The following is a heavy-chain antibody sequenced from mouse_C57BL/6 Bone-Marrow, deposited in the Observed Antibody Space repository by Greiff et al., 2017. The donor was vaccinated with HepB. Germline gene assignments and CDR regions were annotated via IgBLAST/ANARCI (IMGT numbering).Heavy chain of an antibody. V-gene: IGHV5-4*01. D-gene: IGHD2-4*01. CDR1: GFTFSSYA. CDR2: ISDGGSYT. CDR3: ARDLRDYDGYYYAMDY. Sequence: EVQLVESGGGLVKPGGSLKLSCAASGFTFSSYAMSWVRQTPEKRLEWVATISDGGSYTYYPDNVKGRFTSSRDNAKNNLYLQMSHLKSEDTAMYYCARDLRDYDGYYYAMDYWGQGTSVTVSS. J-gene: IGHJ4*01.